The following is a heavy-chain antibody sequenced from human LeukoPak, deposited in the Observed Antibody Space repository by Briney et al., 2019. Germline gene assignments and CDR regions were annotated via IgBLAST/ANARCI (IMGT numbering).Heavy chain of an antibody. D-gene: IGHD2-2*01. Sequence: ASVKVSCKASGYTFTGYYMHWVRQAPGQGLEWMGWINPNSGGTNYAQKFQGRVTMTRDTSISTAYMELSRLRSDDTAVYYCARDRTEGYCSSTSCSYYYYMDVWGKGTTVTVSS. CDR1: GYTFTGYY. J-gene: IGHJ6*03. CDR3: ARDRTEGYCSSTSCSYYYYMDV. CDR2: INPNSGGT. V-gene: IGHV1-2*02.